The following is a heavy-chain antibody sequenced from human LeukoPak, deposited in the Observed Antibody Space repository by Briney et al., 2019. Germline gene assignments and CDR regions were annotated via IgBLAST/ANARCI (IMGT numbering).Heavy chain of an antibody. Sequence: SETLSLTCTVSGGSIRSTTYYWGWIRQPPGKGLEWIGSIYYSGNTYYSPSLMSRVTISVDTSKNQFSLNLSSVTAADTAMYYCARAYSSSWYFNWFDPWGQGTLVTVSS. V-gene: IGHV4-39*07. CDR1: GGSIRSTTYY. CDR3: ARAYSSSWYFNWFDP. CDR2: IYYSGNT. J-gene: IGHJ5*02. D-gene: IGHD6-13*01.